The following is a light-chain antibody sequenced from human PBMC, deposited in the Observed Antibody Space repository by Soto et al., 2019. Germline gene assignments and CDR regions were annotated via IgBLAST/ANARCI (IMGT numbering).Light chain of an antibody. J-gene: IGLJ2*01. CDR1: SSDVGGYNY. CDR3: SSYAVNNNLGL. CDR2: EVN. Sequence: QSVLTQPPSASGSPGQSVTISCTGTSSDVGGYNYVSWYQQFPGKAPKLMIYEVNKRPSGVPDRFSGSKSGNTASLTVSGPQAEDEADYYCSSYAVNNNLGLLGGGTKLTVL. V-gene: IGLV2-8*01.